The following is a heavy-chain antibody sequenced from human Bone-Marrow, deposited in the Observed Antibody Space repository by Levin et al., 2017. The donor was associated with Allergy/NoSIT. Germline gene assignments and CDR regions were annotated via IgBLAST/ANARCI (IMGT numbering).Heavy chain of an antibody. Sequence: HSQTLSLTCTVSGGSISSYFWSWIRQPPGKGLEWIGYIYYSGSTNYNPSLKSRVTISVDTSKIQFSLKLSSLTAADTAIYYCARSPITATGTLDYWGQGTLVTVSS. CDR1: GGSISSYF. V-gene: IGHV4-59*08. CDR3: ARSPITATGTLDY. D-gene: IGHD6-13*01. J-gene: IGHJ4*02. CDR2: IYYSGST.